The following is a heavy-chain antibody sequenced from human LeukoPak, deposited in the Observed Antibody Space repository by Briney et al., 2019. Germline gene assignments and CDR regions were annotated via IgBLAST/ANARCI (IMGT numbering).Heavy chain of an antibody. CDR2: IWYDGSNK. D-gene: IGHD3-3*01. CDR3: AKGHRFFDDPSIDY. CDR1: GFTFSSYG. Sequence: GGSLRLSCAASGFTFSSYGMHWVRQAPGKGLEWVAVIWYDGSNKYYAHSVKSRFTISRDNSKNTLSLQMTSVRAEDTAVYYCAKGHRFFDDPSIDYWGQGTLVTVSS. J-gene: IGHJ4*02. V-gene: IGHV3-33*06.